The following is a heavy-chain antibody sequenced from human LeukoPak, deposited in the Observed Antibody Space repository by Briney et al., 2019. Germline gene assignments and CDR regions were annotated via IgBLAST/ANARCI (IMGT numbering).Heavy chain of an antibody. Sequence: ASLKVSCKASVYTFTGYYMHWVRQAPGQGLEWMGWINPNSGGTNYAQKFQGRVTMTRDTSISTAYMELSRLRSDDTAVYYGAVWPGMFRGVMDYWGQGTLVTVSS. CDR3: AVWPGMFRGVMDY. CDR2: INPNSGGT. CDR1: VYTFTGYY. V-gene: IGHV1-2*02. J-gene: IGHJ4*02. D-gene: IGHD3-10*01.